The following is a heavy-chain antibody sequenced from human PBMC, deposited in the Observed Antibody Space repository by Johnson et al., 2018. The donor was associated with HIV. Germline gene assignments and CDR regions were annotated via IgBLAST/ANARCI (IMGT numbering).Heavy chain of an antibody. CDR3: ARDYYDSSGILGYDAFDI. CDR1: GFTFSSYA. CDR2: ISYDGSNK. V-gene: IGHV3-30-3*01. J-gene: IGHJ3*02. D-gene: IGHD3-22*01. Sequence: QVQLVESGGGVVQPGRSLRLSCAASGFTFSSYAMHWVRQAPGKGLEWVAVISYDGSNKYYADSVKGRFTISRDNSKNTLYRQMNSLRAEDTAVYYCARDYYDSSGILGYDAFDIWGQGTMVTVSS.